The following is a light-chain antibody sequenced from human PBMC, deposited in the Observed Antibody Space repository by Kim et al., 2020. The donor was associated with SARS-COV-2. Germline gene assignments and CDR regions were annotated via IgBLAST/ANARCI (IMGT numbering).Light chain of an antibody. CDR2: AAC. V-gene: IGKV1-9*01. CDR1: KGISSY. Sequence: SASVGDRVTITCRASKGISSYLAWDQQKPGKGPKVLIYAACNWQTGVRSRFSGSGSGTEFTLTISSLQPEDFATYYCQQLNSYPRTFDGGTKLEI. CDR3: QQLNSYPRT. J-gene: IGKJ4*01.